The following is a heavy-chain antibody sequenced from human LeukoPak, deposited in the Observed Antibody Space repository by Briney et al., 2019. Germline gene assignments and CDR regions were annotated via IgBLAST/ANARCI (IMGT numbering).Heavy chain of an antibody. D-gene: IGHD6-19*01. J-gene: IGHJ4*02. V-gene: IGHV4-4*07. CDR2: IYTSGST. CDR1: GGSISSYY. Sequence: SETLSLTCTVSGGSISSYYWSWIRQPAGKGLEWIGRIYTSGSTNYNPYLKSRVTMSVDTSKNQFSLKLSSVTAADTAVYYCASSRPDRAVAGIYFDYWGQGTLVTVSS. CDR3: ASSRPDRAVAGIYFDY.